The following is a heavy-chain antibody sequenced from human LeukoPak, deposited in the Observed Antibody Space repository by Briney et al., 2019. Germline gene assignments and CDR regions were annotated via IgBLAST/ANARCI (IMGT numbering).Heavy chain of an antibody. Sequence: AGGSLRLSCAASGFTFSDYYMSWIRQAPGKGLEWVSYISSSGSTIYYADSVKGRFTISRDNAKNSLYLQMNSLRVEDTAVYYCARGPPLLRFLEWLSPPDFDYWGQGTLVTVSS. CDR1: GFTFSDYY. CDR2: ISSSGSTI. D-gene: IGHD3-3*01. V-gene: IGHV3-11*01. CDR3: ARGPPLLRFLEWLSPPDFDY. J-gene: IGHJ4*02.